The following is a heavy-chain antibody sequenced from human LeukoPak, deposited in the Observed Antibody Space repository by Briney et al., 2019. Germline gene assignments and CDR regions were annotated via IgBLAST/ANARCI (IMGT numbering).Heavy chain of an antibody. D-gene: IGHD5-12*01. Sequence: GGSLRLSCAASGFTFGSYWMHWVRQAPGKGLVWVSRINSDGSTTTYADSVKGRFTICRDNAKNTLYLQMNSLRAEDTAVYYCASGGHGYSGYDPDFDYWGQGTLVSVSS. CDR1: GFTFGSYW. CDR3: ASGGHGYSGYDPDFDY. V-gene: IGHV3-74*01. J-gene: IGHJ4*02. CDR2: INSDGSTT.